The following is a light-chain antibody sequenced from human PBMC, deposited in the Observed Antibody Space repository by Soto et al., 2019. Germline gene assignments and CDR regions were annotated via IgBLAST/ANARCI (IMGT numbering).Light chain of an antibody. V-gene: IGKV3-15*01. Sequence: EIVMTQSPATLSLSPGQRATLSCRASQSVSSKLAWYQQRPGQAPRLLIYSASTRATGIPARFSGSGSGTEFTLTISSLQSEDVAVYYCHQYNHWLTWTFGQGTKVEAK. CDR3: HQYNHWLTWT. CDR2: SAS. J-gene: IGKJ1*01. CDR1: QSVSSK.